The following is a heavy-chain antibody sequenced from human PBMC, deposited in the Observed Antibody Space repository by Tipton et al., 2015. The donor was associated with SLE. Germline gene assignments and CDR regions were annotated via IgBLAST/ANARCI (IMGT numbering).Heavy chain of an antibody. Sequence: TLSLTCTVSGGSIRSDDYYWTWIRQHPGKGLEWIGHINYGGSTYYKPSLKSRLTISVDTSKNQFSLKLSSVTAADTAVYFCAGSNRAGYFYYGMDVWGQGTTVTVSS. D-gene: IGHD1-14*01. CDR2: INYGGST. J-gene: IGHJ6*02. CDR1: GGSIRSDDYY. V-gene: IGHV4-31*03. CDR3: AGSNRAGYFYYGMDV.